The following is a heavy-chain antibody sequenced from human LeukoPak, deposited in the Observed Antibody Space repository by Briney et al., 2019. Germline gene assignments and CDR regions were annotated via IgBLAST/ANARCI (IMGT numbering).Heavy chain of an antibody. CDR1: GFTFSSYG. Sequence: GGSLRLSCSASGFTFSSYGMHWVRQTPGKGLEWVAVISYDGKNEYYVDSVTGRFTISRDNSNSTLFLQMNSLRAEDTAVYYCAKDAIRYSNYYFYYMDVWGKGTTVTVSS. V-gene: IGHV3-30*18. CDR2: ISYDGKNE. CDR3: AKDAIRYSNYYFYYMDV. J-gene: IGHJ6*03. D-gene: IGHD4-11*01.